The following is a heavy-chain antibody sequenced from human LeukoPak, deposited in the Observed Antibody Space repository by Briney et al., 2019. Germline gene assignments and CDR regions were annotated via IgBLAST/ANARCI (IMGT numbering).Heavy chain of an antibody. CDR3: ARDLIAGRSDAFDI. V-gene: IGHV3-7*01. CDR2: IKQDGSEK. D-gene: IGHD6-13*01. Sequence: PGGSLRLSCAASGFTFSDYYMSWIRQAPGKGLEWVANIKQDGSEKYYVDSVKGRFTISRDNAKNSLYLQMNSLRAEDTAVYYCARDLIAGRSDAFDIWGQGTMVTVSS. CDR1: GFTFSDYY. J-gene: IGHJ3*02.